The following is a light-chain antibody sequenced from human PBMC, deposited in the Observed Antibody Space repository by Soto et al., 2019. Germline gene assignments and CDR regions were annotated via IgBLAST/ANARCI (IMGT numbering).Light chain of an antibody. CDR2: GAS. Sequence: EIVMTQSPATLSVSPGARAPLSCRASQSVSSNLAWYQQKPGQAPRLLIYGASSRATGIPDRFSGSGSGTEFTLTISSLQSEDFAVYYCQQYNNWPPITFGQGTRLEIK. J-gene: IGKJ5*01. CDR1: QSVSSN. CDR3: QQYNNWPPIT. V-gene: IGKV3D-15*01.